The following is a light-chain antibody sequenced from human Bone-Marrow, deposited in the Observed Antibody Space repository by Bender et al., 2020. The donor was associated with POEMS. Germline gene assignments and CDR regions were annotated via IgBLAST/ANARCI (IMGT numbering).Light chain of an antibody. CDR1: SMDIGAYTF. V-gene: IGLV2-11*01. CDR3: CSFASSNIYV. J-gene: IGLJ1*01. Sequence: QSALTQPRSVSGSPGQSVSISCTGTSMDIGAYTFVSWYQQRPGQALKLMIYEITKRPSGISKRFSGSKSGNTASLTISGLQAEDEAEYCCCSFASSNIYVFGTWTKVTVL. CDR2: EIT.